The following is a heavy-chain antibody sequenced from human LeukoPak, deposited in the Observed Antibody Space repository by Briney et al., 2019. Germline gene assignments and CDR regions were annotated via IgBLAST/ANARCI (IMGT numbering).Heavy chain of an antibody. CDR3: ARDPGAVATYNWFDP. Sequence: QPGGSLRLSCAASGFTFSSYAMHWVRQAPGKGLEWVAVISYDGSNKYYADSVKGRFTISRDNAKNSLYLQMNSLRAEDTAVYYCARDPGAVATYNWFDPWGQGTLVTVSS. CDR1: GFTFSSYA. D-gene: IGHD6-19*01. J-gene: IGHJ5*02. V-gene: IGHV3-30*04. CDR2: ISYDGSNK.